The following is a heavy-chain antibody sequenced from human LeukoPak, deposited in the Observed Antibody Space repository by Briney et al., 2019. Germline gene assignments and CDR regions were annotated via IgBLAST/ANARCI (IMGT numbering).Heavy chain of an antibody. CDR2: ISWNSGSI. J-gene: IGHJ4*02. Sequence: GRSLRLSCAASGFTFDDYAMHWVRQAPGKGLEWVPGISWNSGSIGYADSVKGRFTISRDNAKNSLYLQMNSLRAEDTALYYCVSRGYWGQGTLVTVSS. CDR3: VSRGY. CDR1: GFTFDDYA. D-gene: IGHD3-10*01. V-gene: IGHV3-9*01.